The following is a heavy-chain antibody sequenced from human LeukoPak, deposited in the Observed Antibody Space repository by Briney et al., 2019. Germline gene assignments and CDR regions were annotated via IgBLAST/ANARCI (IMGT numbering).Heavy chain of an antibody. Sequence: GGSLRLSCAASGFTFSSYAMSWVRQAPGPGLEWVSAISGSSGSTYSADSVNGRFTISRDNSKNTLYLQMNSLRAEDTAVYYCAKDRYPSHVVVTAPDYWGQGTLVTVSS. D-gene: IGHD2-21*02. CDR2: ISGSSGST. CDR3: AKDRYPSHVVVTAPDY. V-gene: IGHV3-23*01. CDR1: GFTFSSYA. J-gene: IGHJ4*02.